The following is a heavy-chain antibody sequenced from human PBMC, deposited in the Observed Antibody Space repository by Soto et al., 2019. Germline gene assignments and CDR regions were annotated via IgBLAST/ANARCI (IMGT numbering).Heavy chain of an antibody. CDR2: IYYSGSN. J-gene: IGHJ4*02. CDR1: GGSISGYS. D-gene: IGHD2-15*01. CDR3: ARAQAAYYFDY. Sequence: SETLSLTCTVSGGSISGYSWGWVRQSPGKGLEWIGYIYYSGSNNYNPSLKSRVTISVDTSKNRFSLKLSSVTVADSAMYYCARAQAAYYFDYWGQGTVVTVSS. V-gene: IGHV4-59*13.